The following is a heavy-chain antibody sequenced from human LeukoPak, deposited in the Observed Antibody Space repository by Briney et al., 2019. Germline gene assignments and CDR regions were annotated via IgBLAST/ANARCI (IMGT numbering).Heavy chain of an antibody. J-gene: IGHJ4*02. Sequence: PGGSLRLSCEVSGLTFSNAWMSWVRQAPGKGLEWVGRIKSKSDGGTIDYAAPVKGRFTISRDDSKNTLYLKMNSLETEDTGVYYCAHLWYGEFSWGQGTLVTVSS. D-gene: IGHD3-10*01. V-gene: IGHV3-15*05. CDR3: AHLWYGEFS. CDR2: IKSKSDGGTI. CDR1: GLTFSNAW.